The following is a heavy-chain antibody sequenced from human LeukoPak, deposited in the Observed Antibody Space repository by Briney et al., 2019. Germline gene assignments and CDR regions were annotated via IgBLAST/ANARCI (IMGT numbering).Heavy chain of an antibody. CDR2: IFYSGST. V-gene: IGHV4-34*12. J-gene: IGHJ3*02. D-gene: IGHD3-10*01. Sequence: PSEALSLTCAVYGKSFNGYYWTWIRQPPGKGLEWIGNIFYSGSTYYSPSLKSRVTISLDTSRNQFSLKLTSVTAADTAVYYCAKSNGYGLVDIWGQGTMVTVSS. CDR1: GKSFNGYY. CDR3: AKSNGYGLVDI.